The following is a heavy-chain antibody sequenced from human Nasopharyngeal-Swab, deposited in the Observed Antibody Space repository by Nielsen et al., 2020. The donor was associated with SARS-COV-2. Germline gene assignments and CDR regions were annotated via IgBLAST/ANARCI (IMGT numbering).Heavy chain of an antibody. CDR2: IYYSGAT. D-gene: IGHD2-15*01. J-gene: IGHJ6*03. V-gene: IGHV4-39*01. CDR3: VRDNYYHYYMDV. Sequence: WISQPPGKGLEWIGSIYYSGATYYSPSLKSRLTISVDTSQNQFSLTVSSVTASDTAVYYCVRDNYYHYYMDVWGQGTTVTVSS.